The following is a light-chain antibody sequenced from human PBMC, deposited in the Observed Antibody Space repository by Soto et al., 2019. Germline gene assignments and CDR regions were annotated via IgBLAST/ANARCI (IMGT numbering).Light chain of an antibody. CDR3: QQRSSWPLT. CDR1: QSVLSNSNNKNS. V-gene: IGKV4-1*01. Sequence: DIVMTQSPDSLAVSLGERATINCKSSQSVLSNSNNKNSIAWYQQKPGQPPRLLIYWASTRESGVPDRFSGSGSGTDFTLTISSLEPEDFAVYFCQQRSSWPLTFGGGTKVDIK. CDR2: WAS. J-gene: IGKJ4*01.